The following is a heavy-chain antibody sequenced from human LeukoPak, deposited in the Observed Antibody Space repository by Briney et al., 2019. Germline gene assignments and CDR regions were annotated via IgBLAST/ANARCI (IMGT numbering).Heavy chain of an antibody. CDR3: ARSLGRLYYFDY. J-gene: IGHJ4*02. V-gene: IGHV5-51*01. D-gene: IGHD2-21*01. Sequence: GESLKISCKISGYRLTNNWIGWVRQVPGKGLEWMGIIYPGDSDTRYSPSFQGQVTISADKSISTAYLQWSSLKASDTAMYYCARSLGRLYYFDYWGQGTLVTVSS. CDR2: IYPGDSDT. CDR1: GYRLTNNW.